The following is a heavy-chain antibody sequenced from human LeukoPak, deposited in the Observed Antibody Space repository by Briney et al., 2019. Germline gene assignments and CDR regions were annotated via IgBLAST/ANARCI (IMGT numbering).Heavy chain of an antibody. CDR2: ISSGSSTI. Sequence: GGSLRLSCAASEFTFSSYAMSWVRQAPGKGLEWVSYISSGSSTIYYADSVKGRFTISRDNAKNSQYLQMNSLRDEDTAVYYCARAPRIAVAGMRISGGGDYWGQGTLVTVSS. J-gene: IGHJ4*02. V-gene: IGHV3-48*02. CDR3: ARAPRIAVAGMRISGGGDY. D-gene: IGHD6-19*01. CDR1: EFTFSSYA.